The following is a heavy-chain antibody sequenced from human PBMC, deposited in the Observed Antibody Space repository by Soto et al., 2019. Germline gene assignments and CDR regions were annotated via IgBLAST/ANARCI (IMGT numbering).Heavy chain of an antibody. CDR1: GGSISSYY. J-gene: IGHJ4*02. CDR2: IYYSGST. D-gene: IGHD3-9*01. CDR3: AKDFGHYDILIGYPTFGS. Sequence: PSETLSLTCTVSGGSISSYYWSWIRQPPGKGLEWIGYIYYSGSTNYNPSLKSRVTISVDTSKNQFSLKLSSVTAADTAVYYCAKDFGHYDILIGYPTFGSWGQGTLVTVSS. V-gene: IGHV4-59*01.